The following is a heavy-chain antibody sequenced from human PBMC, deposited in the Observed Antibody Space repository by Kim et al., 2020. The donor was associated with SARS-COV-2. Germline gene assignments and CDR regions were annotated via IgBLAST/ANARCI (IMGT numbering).Heavy chain of an antibody. CDR3: ARVWYSYGMDV. D-gene: IGHD6-13*01. CDR2: IYYSGST. CDR1: GGSISSSSYY. V-gene: IGHV4-39*07. J-gene: IGHJ6*02. Sequence: SETLSLTCTVSGGSISSSSYYWGWIRQPPGKGLEWIGSIYYSGSTYYNPSLKSRVTISVDTSKNQFSLKLSSVTAADTAVYYCARVWYSYGMDVWGQGTTVTVSS.